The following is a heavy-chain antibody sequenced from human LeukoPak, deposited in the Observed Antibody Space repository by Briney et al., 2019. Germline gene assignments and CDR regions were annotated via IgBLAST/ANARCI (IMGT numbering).Heavy chain of an antibody. D-gene: IGHD1-1*01. CDR2: IKQDGSEK. CDR3: TSTTGLL. CDR1: GFIFSNYW. J-gene: IGHJ4*02. V-gene: IGHV3-7*03. Sequence: GGSLRLSCAASGFIFSNYWMSWVRQAPGKGLEWVANIKQDGSEKYYVDSVKGRFTISRDNAKNSLYLQMNSLKAEDTAVYYCTSTTGLLWGQGTLVTVSS.